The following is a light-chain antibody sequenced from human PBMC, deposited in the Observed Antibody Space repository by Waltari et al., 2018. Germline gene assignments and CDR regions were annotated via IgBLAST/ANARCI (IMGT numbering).Light chain of an antibody. J-gene: IGLJ3*02. CDR1: DLPKKY. V-gene: IGLV3-10*01. CDR3: YSTDSSGNHRV. CDR2: EDT. Sequence: SYELTQPPSVSVSPGQTARITCSGDDLPKKYAYWYRQKPGQAPVVGIYEDTKRPSGIPEWFAGYSSGTMATFTISGAQVEDEADYYCYSTDSSGNHRVFGRGTKLTVL.